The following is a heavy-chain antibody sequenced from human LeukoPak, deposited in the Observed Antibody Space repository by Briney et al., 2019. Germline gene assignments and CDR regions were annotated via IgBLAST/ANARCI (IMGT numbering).Heavy chain of an antibody. V-gene: IGHV3-21*01. CDR3: ARIHVTTTVTSPFDP. Sequence: AGGSLRLSCAASGFTFSSYSMNWVRQAPGKGLEWVSSISSSSSYIYYADSVKGRFTISRDNAKNSLYLQMNSLRAEDTAVYYCARIHVTTTVTSPFDPWGQGTLVTVSS. CDR2: ISSSSSYI. J-gene: IGHJ5*02. CDR1: GFTFSSYS. D-gene: IGHD4-17*01.